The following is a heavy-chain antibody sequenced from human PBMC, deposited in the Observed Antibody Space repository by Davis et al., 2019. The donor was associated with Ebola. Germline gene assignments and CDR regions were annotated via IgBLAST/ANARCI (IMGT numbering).Heavy chain of an antibody. V-gene: IGHV3-15*01. CDR2: IKSKSDCGST. J-gene: IGHJ6*02. CDR1: GFTFNNAW. D-gene: IGHD3-3*01. Sequence: PGGSLRLSCAVSGFTFNNAWMSWVRQAPGKGLEWVGRIKSKSDCGSTDYAAPLRGRFTISRDDSKNTLYLQMNSLRAEDTAVYYCARDPTRTYYDFWSGSSDYYYGMDVWGQGTTVTVSS. CDR3: ARDPTRTYYDFWSGSSDYYYGMDV.